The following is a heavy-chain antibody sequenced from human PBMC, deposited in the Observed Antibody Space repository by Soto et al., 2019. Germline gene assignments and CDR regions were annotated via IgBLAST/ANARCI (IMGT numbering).Heavy chain of an antibody. CDR1: GFTFSSYG. D-gene: IGHD6-19*01. CDR3: ARTNSSGFYFDY. J-gene: IGHJ4*02. Sequence: GGSLRLSCAASGFTFSSYGMHWVRQAPGKGLEWVAVIWYDGSNKYYADSVKGRFTISRDNSKNTLYLQMNSLRAEDTAVYYCARTNSSGFYFDYWGQGTLVTISS. V-gene: IGHV3-33*01. CDR2: IWYDGSNK.